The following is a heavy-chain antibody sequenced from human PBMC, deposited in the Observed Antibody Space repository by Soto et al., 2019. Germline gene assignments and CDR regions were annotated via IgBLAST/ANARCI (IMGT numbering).Heavy chain of an antibody. D-gene: IGHD6-13*01. CDR3: ASLPGGSSWSEAYEYFQH. V-gene: IGHV1-69*02. CDR1: GGTFSSYT. CDR2: IIPILGIA. Sequence: ASVKVSCKASGGTFSSYTISWVRQAPGQGLEWMGRIIPILGIANYAQKFQGRVTITADKSTSTAYMELSSLRSEDTAVYYCASLPGGSSWSEAYEYFQHWGQGTLVTVSS. J-gene: IGHJ1*01.